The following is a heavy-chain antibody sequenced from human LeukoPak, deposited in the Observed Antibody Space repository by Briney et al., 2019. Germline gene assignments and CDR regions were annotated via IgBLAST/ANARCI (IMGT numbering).Heavy chain of an antibody. CDR3: ARGSGYGDYIP. J-gene: IGHJ5*02. CDR2: IIPILGIA. D-gene: IGHD4-17*01. Sequence: GASVKVSCKASGGTFSSYAISWVRQAPGQGLEWMGRIIPILGIANYAQEFQGRVTITADKSTSTAYMELSSLRSEDTAVYYCARGSGYGDYIPWGQGTLVTVSS. V-gene: IGHV1-69*04. CDR1: GGTFSSYA.